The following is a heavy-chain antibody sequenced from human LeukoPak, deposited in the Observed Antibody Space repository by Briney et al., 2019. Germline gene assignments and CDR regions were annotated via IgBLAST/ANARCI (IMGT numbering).Heavy chain of an antibody. V-gene: IGHV1-69*04. J-gene: IGHJ3*02. CDR2: IIPILGIA. D-gene: IGHD6-19*01. Sequence: ASVKVSCKASGGTFSSYAISWVRQAPGQGLEWMGRIIPILGIANYAQKFQGRVTITADKTTSTAYMELSSLRSEDTAVYYCARAGAVAGTYDAFDIWGQGTMVTVSS. CDR3: ARAGAVAGTYDAFDI. CDR1: GGTFSSYA.